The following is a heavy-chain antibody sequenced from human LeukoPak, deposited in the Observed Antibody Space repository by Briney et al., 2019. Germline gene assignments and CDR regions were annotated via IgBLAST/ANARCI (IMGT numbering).Heavy chain of an antibody. D-gene: IGHD6-19*01. CDR2: VNPNRGDT. CDR3: VRSFPRFIPVEGTGGGS. V-gene: IGHV1-8*02. CDR1: GGTFSSYA. J-gene: IGHJ5*02. Sequence: GSSVKVSCKASGGTFSSYAISWVRQAPGQGLEWMGRVNPNRGDTDYAQKFQGRVTMTRDTSISAAYMELSSLRSEDTALYYCVRSFPRFIPVEGTGGGSWGQGTLVTVSS.